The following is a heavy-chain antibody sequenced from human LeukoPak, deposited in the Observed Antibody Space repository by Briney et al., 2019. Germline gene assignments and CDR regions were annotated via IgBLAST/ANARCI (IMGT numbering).Heavy chain of an antibody. CDR1: GFTVRSNY. CDR3: ARDVTGTLFD. CDR2: IYSGGST. Sequence: PGGSLRLSCAASGFTVRSNYMSWVRQAPGKGLEWVSVIYSGGSTYYADSVKGRFTISRDNSKNTLYPQMNSLRAEDTAVYYCARDVTGTLFDWGQGTLVTVSS. D-gene: IGHD1-20*01. J-gene: IGHJ4*02. V-gene: IGHV3-66*01.